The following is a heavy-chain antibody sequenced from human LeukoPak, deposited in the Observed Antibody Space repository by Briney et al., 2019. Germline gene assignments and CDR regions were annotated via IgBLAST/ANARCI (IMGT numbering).Heavy chain of an antibody. CDR3: ARDGGSYSFDY. CDR1: GFTFSSYW. Sequence: GGSLRLSXAASGFTFSSYWMSWVRQAPGKGLEWVANIKQDGSEKYYVDSVKGRFTISRDNAKNSLYLQMNSLRAEDTAVYYCARDGGSYSFDYWGQGTLVTVSS. V-gene: IGHV3-7*01. CDR2: IKQDGSEK. J-gene: IGHJ4*02. D-gene: IGHD1-26*01.